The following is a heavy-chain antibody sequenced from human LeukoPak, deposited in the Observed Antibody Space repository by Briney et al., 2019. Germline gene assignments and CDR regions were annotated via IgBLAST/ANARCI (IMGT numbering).Heavy chain of an antibody. CDR3: ARFSRGELANY. CDR1: GFTFDDYA. D-gene: IGHD1-26*01. CDR2: INHDGSDI. Sequence: GGSLRLSCAASGFTFDDYAMHWVRQVPGKGLAWVANINHDGSDIQYVDSVKGRFTVSRDNAKNALYLQMNSLRAEDTAVYYCARFSRGELANYWGQGTLVIVSS. J-gene: IGHJ4*02. V-gene: IGHV3-7*01.